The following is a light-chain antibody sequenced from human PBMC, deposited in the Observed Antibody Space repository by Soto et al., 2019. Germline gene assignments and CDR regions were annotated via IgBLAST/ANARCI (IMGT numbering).Light chain of an antibody. V-gene: IGKV3-11*01. J-gene: IGKJ4*01. CDR3: QQRSTPLT. CDR1: QSISSQ. CDR2: DSS. Sequence: EIVLTQSPATLSLSPGERATLSCRASQSISSQLAWYQQKPGQAPRLLIYDSSNRATGIPARFTGSGSGTDFTLTIRSLDPDDFASYYCQQRSTPLTFGGGTRVEIK.